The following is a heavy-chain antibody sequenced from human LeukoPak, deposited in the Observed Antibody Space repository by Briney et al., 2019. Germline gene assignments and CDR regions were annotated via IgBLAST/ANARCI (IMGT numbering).Heavy chain of an antibody. Sequence: PSETLSLTCTVSGGSISSYYWSWIRQPPGKGLEWIAYIYYSGSTNYNPSPKSRVTISVDTSKNQFSLKLNSVTAADTAVYYCARDKHGSGSAHTFDPWGQGTLVTVSS. J-gene: IGHJ5*02. CDR2: IYYSGST. D-gene: IGHD3-10*01. V-gene: IGHV4-59*01. CDR3: ARDKHGSGSAHTFDP. CDR1: GGSISSYY.